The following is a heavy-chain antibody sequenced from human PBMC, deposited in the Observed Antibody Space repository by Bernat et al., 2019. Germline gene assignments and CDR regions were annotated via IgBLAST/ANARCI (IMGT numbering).Heavy chain of an antibody. V-gene: IGHV3-23*04. D-gene: IGHD6-19*01. J-gene: IGHJ1*01. CDR2: ISGSGGST. CDR3: AKGEYSSGWYRRNGYLQH. Sequence: EVQLVESGGGLVQPGGSLRLSCAASGFTFSSYAMSWVRQAPGKGLEWVSAISGSGGSTYYADSVKGRFTISRDNSKNTLYLQMNSLRAEDTAVYYCAKGEYSSGWYRRNGYLQHWGQGTLVTVSS. CDR1: GFTFSSYA.